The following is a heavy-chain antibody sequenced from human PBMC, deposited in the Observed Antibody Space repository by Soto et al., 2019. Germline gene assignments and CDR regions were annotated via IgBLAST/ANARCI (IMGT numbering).Heavy chain of an antibody. J-gene: IGHJ6*02. CDR1: GFTFSGSA. CDR2: IRSKANSYAT. V-gene: IGHV3-73*01. CDR3: TRRASKGMDV. Sequence: EVQLVESGGGLVQPGGSLKLSCAASGFTFSGSAMHWVRQASGKGLEWVGRIRSKANSYATAYAASVKGRFTISRDDSKNTAYLQMNSLKTEDTAVYYCTRRASKGMDVWGQGTTVTVSS.